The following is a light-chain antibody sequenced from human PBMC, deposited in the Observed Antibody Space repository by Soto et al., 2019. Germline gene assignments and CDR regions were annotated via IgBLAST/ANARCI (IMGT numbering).Light chain of an antibody. V-gene: IGLV2-14*01. CDR3: SSYATSSTLL. Sequence: QSVLTQPASVSGSPGQSITISCTGTRSDVGGYNYVSWYQQHPGKAPKLMIYEVSNRPSGISNRFSGSKSGNTASLIISGLQAEDEADYYCSSYATSSTLLFGGGTQLTVL. CDR2: EVS. CDR1: RSDVGGYNY. J-gene: IGLJ2*01.